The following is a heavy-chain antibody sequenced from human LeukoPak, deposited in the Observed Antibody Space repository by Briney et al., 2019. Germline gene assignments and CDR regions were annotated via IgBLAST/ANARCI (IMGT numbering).Heavy chain of an antibody. CDR2: INHSGST. CDR1: GGSFSGYY. J-gene: IGHJ5*02. D-gene: IGHD2-15*01. Sequence: SETLSLTCAVYGGSFSGYYWSWIRQPPGKGLEWIGEINHSGSTNYNPSLKSRVTIAVDTSTNQFSLKLSSVTAADTAVYYCARAYCSGGSCYPRSKNWFDPWGQGTLVTVSS. CDR3: ARAYCSGGSCYPRSKNWFDP. V-gene: IGHV4-34*01.